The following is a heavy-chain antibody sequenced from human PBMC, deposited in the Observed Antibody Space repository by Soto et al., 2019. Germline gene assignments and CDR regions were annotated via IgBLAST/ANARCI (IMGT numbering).Heavy chain of an antibody. D-gene: IGHD3-10*01. CDR3: ARGYFRSRSFKDWFEP. CDR2: IYYSGST. CDR1: VGSISSGDYY. Sequence: SETLSLTCTFSVGSISSGDYYCSWIRQPPWKGLEWIGYIYYSGSTYYNPSLKSRVTISVDTSKNQFSLKLSSVTAADTAVYYCARGYFRSRSFKDWFEPWGQGTLVIVS. J-gene: IGHJ5*02. V-gene: IGHV4-30-4*01.